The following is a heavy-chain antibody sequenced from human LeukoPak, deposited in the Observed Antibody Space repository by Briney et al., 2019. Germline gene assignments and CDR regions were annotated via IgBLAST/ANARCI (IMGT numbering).Heavy chain of an antibody. J-gene: IGHJ4*02. V-gene: IGHV4-34*01. CDR2: INHSGST. D-gene: IGHD3-22*01. Sequence: SETLSLTCAVYGGSFSGYYWSWIRQPPGKGLEWIGEINHSGSTNYNPSLKSRVTISVDTSKNQFSLKLSSVTAADTAVYYCAGGFKYYDSSGYYNRLNFDYWGQGTLVTVSS. CDR1: GGSFSGYY. CDR3: AGGFKYYDSSGYYNRLNFDY.